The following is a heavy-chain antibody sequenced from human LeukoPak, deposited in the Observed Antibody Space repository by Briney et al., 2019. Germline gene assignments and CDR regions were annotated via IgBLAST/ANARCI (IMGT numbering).Heavy chain of an antibody. CDR1: GYTFTSYG. J-gene: IGHJ4*02. Sequence: GASVKVSCKASGYTFTSYGISWVRQAPGQGLERMGWISAYNGNTNYAQKLQGRVTMTTDTSTSTAYMELRSLRSDDTAVYYCARVKDIVVVVAATANLDYWGQGTLVTVSS. CDR3: ARVKDIVVVVAATANLDY. D-gene: IGHD2-15*01. V-gene: IGHV1-18*01. CDR2: ISAYNGNT.